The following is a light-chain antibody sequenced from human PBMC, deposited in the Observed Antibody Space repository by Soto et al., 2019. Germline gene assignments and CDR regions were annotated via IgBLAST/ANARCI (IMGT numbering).Light chain of an antibody. CDR1: TGDVGTYNF. V-gene: IGLV2-11*01. J-gene: IGLJ3*02. CDR2: DAS. CDR3: CSYAGSFTWV. Sequence: QSVLTQPRSVSGSPGQSVTISCTGTTGDVGTYNFVSWYQLHPGKAPKLMIYDASKRPSGVPDRFSASKSGNTASLTISGLQAEDEADYSCCSYAGSFTWVFGGGPKVTVL.